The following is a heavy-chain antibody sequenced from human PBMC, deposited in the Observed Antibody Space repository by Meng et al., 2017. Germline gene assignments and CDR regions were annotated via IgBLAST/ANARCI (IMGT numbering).Heavy chain of an antibody. Sequence: GESLKTSCKGSGYSFTSYWIGWVRQMPGKGLEWMGIIYPGDSDTRYSPSFQGQVTISADKSISTAYLQWSSLKASDTAMYYCARQGDHYYDSSGYSLLGVWFDPWGQGTLVTVSS. D-gene: IGHD3-22*01. CDR3: ARQGDHYYDSSGYSLLGVWFDP. CDR1: GYSFTSYW. J-gene: IGHJ5*02. V-gene: IGHV5-51*01. CDR2: IYPGDSDT.